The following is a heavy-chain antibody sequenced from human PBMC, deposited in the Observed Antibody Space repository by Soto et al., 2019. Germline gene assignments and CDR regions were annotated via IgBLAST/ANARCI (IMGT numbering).Heavy chain of an antibody. Sequence: ASLKVCCKASGDTFIDYGIHWLRQAPGQSLEWMGWIHAGNGHTRYSEKLQGRVTITRDTSASTAYMELSSLTSEDTAVYYCARDRDTTTTVWFDPWGQGTLVTAPQ. J-gene: IGHJ5*02. D-gene: IGHD4-17*01. CDR3: ARDRDTTTTVWFDP. V-gene: IGHV1-3*01. CDR2: IHAGNGHT. CDR1: GDTFIDYG.